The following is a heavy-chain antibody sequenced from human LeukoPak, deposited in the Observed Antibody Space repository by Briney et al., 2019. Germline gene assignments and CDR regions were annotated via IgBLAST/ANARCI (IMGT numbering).Heavy chain of an antibody. V-gene: IGHV4-39*07. CDR3: ARVGWGNVAAYPNWLDP. D-gene: IGHD3-16*01. CDR1: GGSISSNPHY. CDR2: IFHNGNT. J-gene: IGHJ5*02. Sequence: PSETLSLTCTVSGGSISSNPHYWGWIRQPPGTGLEWIANIFHNGNTAYNPSLKRRVTISIDTSRNQLSLRLSSVTAADTAVYYCARVGWGNVAAYPNWLDPWGQGTVVTVSS.